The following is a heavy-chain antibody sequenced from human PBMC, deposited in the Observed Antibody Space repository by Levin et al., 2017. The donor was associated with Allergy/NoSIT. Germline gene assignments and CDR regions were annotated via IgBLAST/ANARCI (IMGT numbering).Heavy chain of an antibody. CDR3: ARDILTGYWPYYYYGMDV. Sequence: GGSLRLSCAASGFTFSDYYMSWIRQAPGKGLEWVSYISSSGSTIYYADSVKGRFTISRDNAKNSLYLQMNSLRAEDTAVYYCARDILTGYWPYYYYGMDVWGQGTTVTVSS. CDR1: GFTFSDYY. J-gene: IGHJ6*02. CDR2: ISSSGSTI. D-gene: IGHD3-9*01. V-gene: IGHV3-11*01.